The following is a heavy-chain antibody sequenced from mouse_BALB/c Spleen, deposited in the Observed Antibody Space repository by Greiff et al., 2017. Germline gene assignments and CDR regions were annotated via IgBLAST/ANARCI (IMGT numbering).Heavy chain of an antibody. J-gene: IGHJ3*01. CDR3: ARCPYYGYERAWFAY. CDR2: IDPSDSYT. D-gene: IGHD2-9*01. CDR1: GYTFTSYW. Sequence: QVQLQQSGAELVKPGASVKLSCKASGYTFTSYWMHWVKQRPGQGLEWIGEIDPSDSYTNYNQKFKGKATLTVDKSSSTAYMQLSSLTSEDSAVYYCARCPYYGYERAWFAYWGQGTLVTVSA. V-gene: IGHV1-69*02.